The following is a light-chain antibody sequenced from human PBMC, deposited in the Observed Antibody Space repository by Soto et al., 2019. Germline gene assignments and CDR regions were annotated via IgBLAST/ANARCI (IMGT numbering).Light chain of an antibody. Sequence: EMVMTQSPGTLSVSPGEGATLSCRASQSVSSNLAWYQQRPGQAPRLLIYGASTRATGFPARFSGSGSGTEFTLTISSLQSEDFAVYYCQQYNDWPGFGQGTKLEIK. CDR2: GAS. CDR3: QQYNDWPG. CDR1: QSVSSN. J-gene: IGKJ2*01. V-gene: IGKV3-15*01.